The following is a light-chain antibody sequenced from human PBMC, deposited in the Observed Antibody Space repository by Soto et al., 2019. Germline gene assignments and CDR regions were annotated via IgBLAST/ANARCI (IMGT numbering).Light chain of an antibody. CDR2: LGS. CDR3: LPALQTQT. V-gene: IGKV2-28*01. CDR1: QSLLHSNGYNY. J-gene: IGKJ3*01. Sequence: TPLSLSVARGQPASSSCRSSQSLLHSNGYNYLDWYLQTPGPSPQLLIYLGSNRASGVPDRFSGSGSGTDFTMKITRVEAGAVGVYYYLPALQTQTVGRGTKVDIK.